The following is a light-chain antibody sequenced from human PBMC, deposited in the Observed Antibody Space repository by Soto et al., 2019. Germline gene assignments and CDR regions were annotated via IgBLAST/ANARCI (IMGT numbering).Light chain of an antibody. CDR2: AAS. CDR3: QKSYSTSIT. Sequence: DLQMTQSPSSLGASVGARVTVTCRASQSISSYLNWYQQKPGKAHKLLIYAASSLQSGVPSRFSGSGSGTDFTLTISSLQPEDFATYYCQKSYSTSITCGQGTRREIK. V-gene: IGKV1-39*01. CDR1: QSISSY. J-gene: IGKJ5*01.